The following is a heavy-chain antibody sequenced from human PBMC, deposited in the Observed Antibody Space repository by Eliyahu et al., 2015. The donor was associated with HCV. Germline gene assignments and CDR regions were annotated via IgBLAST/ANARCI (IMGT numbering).Heavy chain of an antibody. CDR3: ARSGYYYDSSGYPDY. CDR2: IYYSGST. J-gene: IGHJ4*02. V-gene: IGHV4-59*01. D-gene: IGHD3-22*01. Sequence: QVQLQESGPGLVKPSETLSLTCTVSGGSISSYYWSWIRQPPGKGLEWIGYIYYSGSTNYNPSLKSRVTISVDTSKNQFSLKLSSVTAADTAVYYCARSGYYYDSSGYPDYWGQGTLVTVSS. CDR1: GGSISSYY.